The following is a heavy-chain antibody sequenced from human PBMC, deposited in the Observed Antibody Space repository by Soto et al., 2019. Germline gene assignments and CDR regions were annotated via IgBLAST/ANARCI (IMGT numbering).Heavy chain of an antibody. CDR2: INAGNGNT. J-gene: IGHJ4*02. Sequence: QVQLVQSGAAVKKPGASVKFSCKASGYTFTSYAMHWVRQAPGQRLEWMGWINAGNGNTKYSQKFQGRVTITRDTSASTAYMELSSLRSEDTAVYYCARRGTTVTDFDYWGQGTLVTVSS. D-gene: IGHD4-17*01. CDR3: ARRGTTVTDFDY. CDR1: GYTFTSYA. V-gene: IGHV1-3*01.